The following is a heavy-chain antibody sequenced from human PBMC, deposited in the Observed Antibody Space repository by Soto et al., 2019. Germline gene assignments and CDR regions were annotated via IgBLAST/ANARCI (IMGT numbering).Heavy chain of an antibody. J-gene: IGHJ6*02. D-gene: IGHD2-21*02. V-gene: IGHV3-30*18. CDR1: GFTFSSYG. CDR3: AKDCSGGDCYSADYNYYSYSGMDA. Sequence: GGSLRLSCAASGFTFSSYGMHWVRQAPGKGLEWVAVISYDGSNKYYADSVKGRFTISRDNSKNTLYLQMNSLRAEDTAVYYCAKDCSGGDCYSADYNYYSYSGMDAWGQGTTVTVPS. CDR2: ISYDGSNK.